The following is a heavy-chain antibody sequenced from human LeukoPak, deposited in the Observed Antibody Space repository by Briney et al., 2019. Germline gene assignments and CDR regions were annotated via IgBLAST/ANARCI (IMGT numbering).Heavy chain of an antibody. CDR3: ARDIFRYYDFWSGYYNP. D-gene: IGHD3-3*01. CDR1: GGTFSSYA. V-gene: IGHV1-69*05. J-gene: IGHJ5*02. CDR2: IIPIFGTA. Sequence: EASVKVSCKASGGTFSSYAISWVRQAPGQGLEWMGGIIPIFGTANYAQKFQGRVTITTDESTSTAYMELRSLRSDDTAVYYCARDIFRYYDFWSGYYNPWGQGTLVTVSS.